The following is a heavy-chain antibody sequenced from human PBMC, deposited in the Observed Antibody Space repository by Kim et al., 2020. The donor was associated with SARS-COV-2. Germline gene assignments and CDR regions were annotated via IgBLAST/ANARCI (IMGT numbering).Heavy chain of an antibody. CDR3: ARTVDCSSTSCHRRWLYYYGMDV. J-gene: IGHJ6*02. CDR2: IYYSGST. CDR1: GGSISSSSYY. V-gene: IGHV4-39*01. D-gene: IGHD2-2*01. Sequence: SETLSLTCTVSGGSISSSSYYWGWIRQPPGKGLEWIGSIYYSGSTYYNPSLKSRVTISVDTSKNQFSLKLSSVTAADTAVYYCARTVDCSSTSCHRRWLYYYGMDVWGQGTTVTVSS.